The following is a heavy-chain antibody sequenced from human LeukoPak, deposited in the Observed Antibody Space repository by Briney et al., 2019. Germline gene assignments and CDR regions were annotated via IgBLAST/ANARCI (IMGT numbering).Heavy chain of an antibody. D-gene: IGHD2-15*01. CDR2: ISGDGGST. V-gene: IGHV3-43*02. J-gene: IGHJ4*02. Sequence: GGSLRLSCAASGFTFDDYAVHWVRHAPGKGLEWVSLISGDGGSTYYADSVKGRFTISRDNSKNSLYLQMNSLRTEDTALYYCAKDYCSGGSCYPACDYWGQGTLVTVSS. CDR3: AKDYCSGGSCYPACDY. CDR1: GFTFDDYA.